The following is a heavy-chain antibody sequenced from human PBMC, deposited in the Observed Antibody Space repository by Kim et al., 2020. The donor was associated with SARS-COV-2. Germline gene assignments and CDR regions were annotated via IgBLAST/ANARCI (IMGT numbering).Heavy chain of an antibody. V-gene: IGHV3-9*01. Sequence: GGSLRLSCAASGFTFDDYAMHWVRQAPGKGLEWVSGISWNSGSIGYADSVKGRFTISRDNAKNSLYLQMNSLRAEDTALYYCAKDNQLYYYGSGSYQYYG. D-gene: IGHD3-10*01. J-gene: IGHJ6*01. CDR3: AKDNQLYYYGSGSYQYYG. CDR1: GFTFDDYA. CDR2: ISWNSGSI.